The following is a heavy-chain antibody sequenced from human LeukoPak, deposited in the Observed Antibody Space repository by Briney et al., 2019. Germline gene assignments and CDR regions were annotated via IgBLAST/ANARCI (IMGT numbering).Heavy chain of an antibody. CDR3: ARAYDSSGYYYIRYFDY. V-gene: IGHV4-30-2*01. CDR2: IYHSGST. D-gene: IGHD3-22*01. CDR1: GGSISSGGYS. Sequence: SETLSLTCAVSGGSISSGGYSWSWIRQPPGKGLEWIGYIYHSGSTYYNPSLKSRVTISVDRSKNQFPLKLSSVTAADTAVYYCARAYDSSGYYYIRYFDYWGQGTLVTVSS. J-gene: IGHJ4*02.